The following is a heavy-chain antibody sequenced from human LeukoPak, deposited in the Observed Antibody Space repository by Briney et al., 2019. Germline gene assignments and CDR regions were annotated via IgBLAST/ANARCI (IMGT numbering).Heavy chain of an antibody. CDR1: GYTFTSYG. CDR2: ISAYNGNT. V-gene: IGHV1-18*01. CDR3: ARDSNFWSGYYAGIPDY. Sequence: ASVKVSCKASGYTFTSYGISWVRQAPGQGLEWMGWISAYNGNTNYAQKLQGRVTMTTDTSTSTAYMELRSLRSDDTAVYYCARDSNFWSGYYAGIPDYWGQGTLVTVSS. J-gene: IGHJ4*02. D-gene: IGHD3-3*01.